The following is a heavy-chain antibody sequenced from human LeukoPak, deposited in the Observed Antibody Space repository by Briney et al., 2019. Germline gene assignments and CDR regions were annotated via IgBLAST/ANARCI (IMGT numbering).Heavy chain of an antibody. V-gene: IGHV1-8*01. D-gene: IGHD6-13*01. CDR3: ARGLIAAAAHSGNWFDP. CDR2: MNPNSGNT. CDR1: GYTFTSYD. J-gene: IGHJ5*02. Sequence: ASVKVSCKASGYTFTSYDINWVRQATGQGLEWMGWMNPNSGNTGYAQKFQGRVTITTNTSISTAYMELSSLRSEDTAVYYCARGLIAAAAHSGNWFDPGGQGTRVTVLS.